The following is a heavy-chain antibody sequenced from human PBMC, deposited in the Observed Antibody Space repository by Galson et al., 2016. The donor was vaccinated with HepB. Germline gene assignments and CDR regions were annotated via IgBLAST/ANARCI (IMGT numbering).Heavy chain of an antibody. J-gene: IGHJ5*02. CDR2: IHPADSDS. CDR3: ARGTVMGFNWFDP. D-gene: IGHD3-16*01. Sequence: QSGAEVKKPGDSLKISCKGSGYKFTSQWIGWVRQMPGKGLEWMGNIHPADSDSRYSPSFQGQVIFSADKSTNTVHLQWRSLKASDTAIYYCARGTVMGFNWFDPWGQGTLVTVSS. CDR1: GYKFTSQW. V-gene: IGHV5-51*01.